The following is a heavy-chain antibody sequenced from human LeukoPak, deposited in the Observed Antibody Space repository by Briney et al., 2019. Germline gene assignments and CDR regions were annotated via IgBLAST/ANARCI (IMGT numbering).Heavy chain of an antibody. CDR1: GDSIVADY. Sequence: PSETLSLTCTVSGDSIVADYWSWIRQPAGKGLEWIGSIYHSGSTYYNPSLKSRVTISVDTSKNQFSLKLSSVTAADTAVYYCARTSWKPSTRYFDYWGQGTLVTVSS. CDR2: IYHSGST. CDR3: ARTSWKPSTRYFDY. D-gene: IGHD1-1*01. J-gene: IGHJ4*02. V-gene: IGHV4-38-2*02.